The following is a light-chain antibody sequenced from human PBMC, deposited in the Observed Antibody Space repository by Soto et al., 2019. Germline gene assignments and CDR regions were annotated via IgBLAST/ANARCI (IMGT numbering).Light chain of an antibody. J-gene: IGKJ2*01. CDR1: QSVSSNH. V-gene: IGKV3-20*01. CDR2: GAS. CDR3: QQYGSSTYT. Sequence: EIVLTQSPGSLSLSPRERATLSCRASQSVSSNHLAWYQQKPGQAPRLLIYGASRSATGIPDRFSGSGSGTDFTLTISRLEPEDFALYYCQQYGSSTYTFGQGTKVVIK.